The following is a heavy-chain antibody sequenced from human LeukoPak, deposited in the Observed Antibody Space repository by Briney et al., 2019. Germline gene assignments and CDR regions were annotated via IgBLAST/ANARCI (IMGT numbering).Heavy chain of an antibody. J-gene: IGHJ4*02. CDR2: ISAYNGNT. CDR3: ARAPPPTFEYSSSSELDY. Sequence: ASVKVSCKASGYTFTSYYMHWVRQAPGQGLEWMGWISAYNGNTNYAQKLQGRVTMTTDTSTSTAYMELRSLRSDDTAVYYCARAPPPTFEYSSSSELDYWGQGTLVTVSS. CDR1: GYTFTSYY. V-gene: IGHV1-18*04. D-gene: IGHD6-6*01.